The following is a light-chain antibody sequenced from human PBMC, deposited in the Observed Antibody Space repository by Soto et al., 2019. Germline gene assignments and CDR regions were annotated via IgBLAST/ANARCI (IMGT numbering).Light chain of an antibody. CDR1: SSDVGAYNS. CDR3: SSYASSTTPGV. J-gene: IGLJ3*02. Sequence: QSALTQPASVSGSPGQSITISCTGTSSDVGAYNSVSWYQQHPGKAPQLIIYEVTNRPSGVSNRFSGSKSGNTASLTISGIQAEDEADYYCSSYASSTTPGVFGGGTKLTVL. CDR2: EVT. V-gene: IGLV2-14*01.